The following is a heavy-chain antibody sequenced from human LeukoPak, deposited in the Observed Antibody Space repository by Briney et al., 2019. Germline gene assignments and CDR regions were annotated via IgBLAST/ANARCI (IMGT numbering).Heavy chain of an antibody. CDR2: INHRGHP. J-gene: IGHJ4*02. Sequence: PSETLSLTCAVYGGSFTGYHWNWIRQSPQRGLEWIGEINHRGHPHYNPSLERRLTISVDTSKNPFSLTLRSVTGADTAVYYCARDPTTVVSVPYYFDFWGQGTPVTVSS. D-gene: IGHD3-22*01. CDR3: ARDPTTVVSVPYYFDF. V-gene: IGHV4-34*01. CDR1: GGSFTGYH.